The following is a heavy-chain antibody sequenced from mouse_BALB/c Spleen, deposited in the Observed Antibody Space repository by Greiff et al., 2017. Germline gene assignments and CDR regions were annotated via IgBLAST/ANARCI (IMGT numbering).Heavy chain of an antibody. Sequence: QVQLQQPGAELVKPGASVKMSCKASGYTFTSYNMHWVKQTPGQGLEWIGAIYPGNGDTSYNQKFKGKATLTADKSSSTAYMQLSSLTSEDSAVYYCAREKEGYGWFAYWGQGTLVTVSA. CDR3: AREKEGYGWFAY. CDR1: GYTFTSYN. V-gene: IGHV1-12*01. J-gene: IGHJ3*01. CDR2: IYPGNGDT. D-gene: IGHD3-1*01.